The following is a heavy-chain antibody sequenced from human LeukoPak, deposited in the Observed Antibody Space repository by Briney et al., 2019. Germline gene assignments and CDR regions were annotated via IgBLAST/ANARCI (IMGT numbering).Heavy chain of an antibody. CDR2: IDTDSSTM. CDR3: AADVHWSLKYFDY. J-gene: IGHJ4*02. V-gene: IGHV3-48*01. Sequence: GGSLRLSCAASGFTFSSYAMHWVRQAPGKGLEWISYIDTDSSTMSYADSVKGRFTISRDNAKNSLYLQINSLRADDTAVYYCAADVHWSLKYFDYWGQGTLVTVSS. D-gene: IGHD2-8*02. CDR1: GFTFSSYA.